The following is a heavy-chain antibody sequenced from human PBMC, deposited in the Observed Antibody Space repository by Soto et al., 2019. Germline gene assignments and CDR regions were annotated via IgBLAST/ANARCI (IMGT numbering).Heavy chain of an antibody. J-gene: IGHJ4*02. D-gene: IGHD3-22*01. CDR3: ARRGAIGSGYYDH. CDR2: INHSGST. CDR1: GGSFSGYY. Sequence: PSETLSLTCAVYGGSFSGYYWSWIRQPPGKGLEWIGEINHSGSTNYNPSPKSRVTISVDTSKNQFSLKLSSVTAADTAVYYCARRGAIGSGYYDHWGQGTLVTVSS. V-gene: IGHV4-34*01.